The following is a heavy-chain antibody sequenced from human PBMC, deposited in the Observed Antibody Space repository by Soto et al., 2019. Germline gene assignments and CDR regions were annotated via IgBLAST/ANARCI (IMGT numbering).Heavy chain of an antibody. CDR3: AKMSSENYYDPVFS. V-gene: IGHV3-11*01. J-gene: IGHJ4*02. Sequence: QVQLVESGGGLVKTSGSLRIACAASGFTFSDYYMSWVRQAPGKGLEWVSYISSSGNTIYYADSVKGRLTISRDNAKYSVYLQMNSLRAEDTALYFCAKMSSENYYDPVFSWGQGTLVTVSS. CDR2: ISSSGNTI. D-gene: IGHD3-22*01. CDR1: GFTFSDYY.